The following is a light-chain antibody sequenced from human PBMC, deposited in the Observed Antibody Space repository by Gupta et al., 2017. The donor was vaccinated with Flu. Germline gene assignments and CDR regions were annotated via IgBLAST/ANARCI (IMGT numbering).Light chain of an antibody. V-gene: IGKV1-39*01. CDR2: AAS. Sequence: PTARSASVADRVTISCRTNKSSSNLVDWYQQKPGQAPKLLIYAASSLQGGVPARVSGSGSGTDFTLTISSLHPEDFATYYCQQNYTSPGTFGQGTKVEIK. J-gene: IGKJ1*01. CDR3: QQNYTSPGT. CDR1: KSSSNL.